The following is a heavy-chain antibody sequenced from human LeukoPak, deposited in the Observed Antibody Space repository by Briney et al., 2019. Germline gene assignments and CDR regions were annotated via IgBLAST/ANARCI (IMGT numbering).Heavy chain of an antibody. V-gene: IGHV3-48*03. CDR2: ISSSGSTI. CDR3: ARIVTGYHTYYFDY. Sequence: GGSLRLSCAASGFTFSSYEMNWVRQAPGRGLEWVSYISSSGSTIYYADSVKGRFTISRDNAKNSLYLQMNSLRAEDTAVYYCARIVTGYHTYYFDYWGQGTLVTVSS. J-gene: IGHJ4*02. D-gene: IGHD3/OR15-3a*01. CDR1: GFTFSSYE.